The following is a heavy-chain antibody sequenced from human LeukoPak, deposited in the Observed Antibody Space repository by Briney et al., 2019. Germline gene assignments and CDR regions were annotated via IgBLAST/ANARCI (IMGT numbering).Heavy chain of an antibody. CDR2: FDPEDGET. CDR3: ATAAQYYDFWSGYRDY. J-gene: IGHJ4*02. D-gene: IGHD3-3*01. Sequence: ASVKVSSKVSGYTLTELSMHWVRQAPGKGREWMGGFDPEDGETIYAQKFQGRVTMTEDTSTDTAYMELSSLRSEDTAVYYCATAAQYYDFWSGYRDYWGQGTLVTVSS. CDR1: GYTLTELS. V-gene: IGHV1-24*01.